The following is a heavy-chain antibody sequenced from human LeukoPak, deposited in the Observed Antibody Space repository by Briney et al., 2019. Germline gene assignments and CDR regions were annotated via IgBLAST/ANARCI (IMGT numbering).Heavy chain of an antibody. CDR2: INPNSGGT. D-gene: IGHD2-15*01. Sequence: ASVKVSCKASGYIFTGYYMHWVRQAPGQGLEWMGWINPNSGGTNYAQKFQGRVTMTRDMSISTAYMELSRLRSDDTAVYYCARDPVVVAATGVSPNWFDPWGQGTLVTVSS. CDR3: ARDPVVVAATGVSPNWFDP. V-gene: IGHV1-2*02. CDR1: GYIFTGYY. J-gene: IGHJ5*02.